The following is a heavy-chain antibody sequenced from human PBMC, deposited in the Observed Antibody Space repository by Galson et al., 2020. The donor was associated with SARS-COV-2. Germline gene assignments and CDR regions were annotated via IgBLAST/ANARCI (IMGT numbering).Heavy chain of an antibody. J-gene: IGHJ4*02. D-gene: IGHD3-22*01. CDR2: IYHSGST. CDR1: GYSISSGYY. V-gene: IGHV4-38-2*01. Sequence: SETLSLTCAVSGYSISSGYYWGWIRQPPGKGLEWIGSIYHSGSTYYNPSLKSRVTISVDTSKNQFSLKLSSVTAADTAVYYCARQGVVVITLNYFDYWGQGTLVTVSS. CDR3: ARQGVVVITLNYFDY.